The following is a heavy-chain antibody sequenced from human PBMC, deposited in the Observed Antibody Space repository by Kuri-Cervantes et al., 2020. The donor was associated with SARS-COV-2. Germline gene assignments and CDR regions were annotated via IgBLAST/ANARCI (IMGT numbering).Heavy chain of an antibody. D-gene: IGHD5/OR15-5a*01. CDR1: GASISSSTYY. Sequence: GSLRLSCTVSGASISSSTYYWGWFRQSPGKRLQWIGNVYYSGRTYYDPSLKSRVTISVDTSRNQFSLRLSSLTAADTAVYYCAKSGLGVSYYFDSWGHGTLVTVSS. CDR2: VYYSGRT. V-gene: IGHV4-39*01. J-gene: IGHJ4*01. CDR3: AKSGLGVSYYFDS.